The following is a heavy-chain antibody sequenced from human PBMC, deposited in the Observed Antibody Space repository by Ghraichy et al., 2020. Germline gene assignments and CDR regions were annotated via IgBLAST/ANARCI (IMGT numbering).Heavy chain of an antibody. CDR2: IKGDGTYT. D-gene: IGHD6-19*01. Sequence: GESLNISCAASGFTFSNYWMHWVRQVPGRGLVWVSEIKGDGTYTTYADFVKGQFTISRDNAKNTLYLQMNSLRVEDMAVYHCVRGTSGWKGSDYWGQGTLVSVSS. V-gene: IGHV3-74*01. J-gene: IGHJ4*02. CDR3: VRGTSGWKGSDY. CDR1: GFTFSNYW.